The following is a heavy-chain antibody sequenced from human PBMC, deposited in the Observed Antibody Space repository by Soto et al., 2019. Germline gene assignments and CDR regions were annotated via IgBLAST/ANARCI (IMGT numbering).Heavy chain of an antibody. Sequence: SETLSLTCTVSGGSISSYYWSWIRQPPGKGLEWIGYIYYSGSTNYNPSLKSRVTISVDTSKNQFSLKLSSVTAADTAVYYCARKDYYDSNRRAFDIWGQGTMVTVS. D-gene: IGHD3-22*01. CDR3: ARKDYYDSNRRAFDI. V-gene: IGHV4-59*01. J-gene: IGHJ3*02. CDR2: IYYSGST. CDR1: GGSISSYY.